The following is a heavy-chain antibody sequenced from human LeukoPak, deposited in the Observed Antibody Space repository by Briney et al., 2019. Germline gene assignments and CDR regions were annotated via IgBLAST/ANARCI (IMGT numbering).Heavy chain of an antibody. CDR3: ARAPSWNYNRYYYYYVDV. Sequence: ASVKVSCKTSGYTFTNFDINWVRQASGHGLEWMGWMNPNSGNTGYARKFQGRVTITRNTSISTAYMELSSLRSEDTAVYYCARAPSWNYNRYYYYYVDVWGRGTTVTVSS. V-gene: IGHV1-8*03. CDR2: MNPNSGNT. J-gene: IGHJ6*03. CDR1: GYTFTNFD. D-gene: IGHD1-7*01.